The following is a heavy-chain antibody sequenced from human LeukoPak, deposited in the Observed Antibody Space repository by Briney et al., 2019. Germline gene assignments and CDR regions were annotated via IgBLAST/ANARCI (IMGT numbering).Heavy chain of an antibody. Sequence: GESLRLSCEASGFTFSNYAMSWVRQVPGKGLEWVSAISASGGSTYYADSVKGRFTISRDNSKSTLYLQMHSLRPDDTAVYYCAKDRPTSYYYYGMDVWGQGTTVTVSS. J-gene: IGHJ6*02. CDR1: GFTFSNYA. CDR3: AKDRPTSYYYYGMDV. V-gene: IGHV3-23*01. CDR2: ISASGGST. D-gene: IGHD1-1*01.